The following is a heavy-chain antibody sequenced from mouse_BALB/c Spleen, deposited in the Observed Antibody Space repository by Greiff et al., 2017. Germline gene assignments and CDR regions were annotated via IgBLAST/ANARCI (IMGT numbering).Heavy chain of an antibody. CDR1: GYSITSGYY. V-gene: IGHV3-6*02. D-gene: IGHD2-2*01. J-gene: IGHJ4*01. CDR2: ISYDGSN. CDR3: ARRVYYGYDYAMDY. Sequence: EVQLMESGPGLVKPSQSLSLTCSVTGYSITSGYYWNWIRQFPGNKLEWMGYISYDGSNNYNPSLKNRISITRDTSKNQFFLKLNSVTTEDTATYYCARRVYYGYDYAMDYWGQGTSVTVSS.